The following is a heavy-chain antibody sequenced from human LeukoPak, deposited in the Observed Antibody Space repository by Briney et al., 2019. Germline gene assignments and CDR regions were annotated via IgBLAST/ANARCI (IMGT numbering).Heavy chain of an antibody. J-gene: IGHJ5*02. V-gene: IGHV4-59*01. Sequence: SETLSLTCTVSGGSISSYYWSWIRQPPGKGLEWIGYIYYSGSTNYNPSLKSRVTISVDTSKNQFSLKLSSVTAADTAVYYCARGSITMVRGVIPNWFDPWAREPWSPSPQ. D-gene: IGHD3-10*01. CDR1: GGSISSYY. CDR2: IYYSGST. CDR3: ARGSITMVRGVIPNWFDP.